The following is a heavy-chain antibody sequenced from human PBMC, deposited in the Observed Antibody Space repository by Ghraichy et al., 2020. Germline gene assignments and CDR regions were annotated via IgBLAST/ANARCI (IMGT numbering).Heavy chain of an antibody. Sequence: GSLRLSCAASGFTFSSYGMHWVRQAPGKGLEWVAFIRYDGSNKYYADSVKGRFTISRDNSKYTLYLQMTSLRAEDTAVYYCASEPFDYWGQGTLVTVSS. CDR1: GFTFSSYG. CDR2: IRYDGSNK. V-gene: IGHV3-30*02. D-gene: IGHD1-14*01. J-gene: IGHJ4*02. CDR3: ASEPFDY.